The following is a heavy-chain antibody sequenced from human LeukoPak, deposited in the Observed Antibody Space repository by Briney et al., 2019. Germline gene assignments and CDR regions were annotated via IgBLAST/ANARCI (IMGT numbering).Heavy chain of an antibody. CDR2: IYYSGST. CDR1: GGSISSYY. V-gene: IGHV4-59*01. Sequence: SETLSLTCTVSGGSISSYYWSWIRQPPGKGLEWIGYIYYSGSTNYNPSLKSRVTISVDTSKNQFSLKLSSVTAADTAVYYCARCHLKDAFDIWGQGTMVTVSS. J-gene: IGHJ3*02. CDR3: ARCHLKDAFDI.